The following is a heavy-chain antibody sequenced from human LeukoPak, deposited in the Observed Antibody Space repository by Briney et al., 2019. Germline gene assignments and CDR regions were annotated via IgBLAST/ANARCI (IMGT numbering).Heavy chain of an antibody. CDR2: INPNSGGT. V-gene: IGHV1-2*02. CDR3: ARDNYYGSGSYPCLGGRGIPGVSSGSASAPTSF. Sequence: ASVKMSSWTSVYIFSDNNRHGWLHAPGQGLEWMGWINPNSGGTNYAQKFQGRVTMTRDTSISTAYMELSRLRSDDTAVYYCARDNYYGSGSYPCLGGRGIPGVSSGSASAPTSF. J-gene: IGHJ3*01. D-gene: IGHD3-10*01. CDR1: VYIFSDNN.